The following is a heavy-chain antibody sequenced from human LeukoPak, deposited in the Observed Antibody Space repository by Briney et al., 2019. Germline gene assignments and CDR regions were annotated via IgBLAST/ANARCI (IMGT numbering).Heavy chain of an antibody. D-gene: IGHD1-26*01. CDR1: GFTFSNAW. Sequence: GGSLRLSCAASGFTFSNAWMNWVRQAPGKGLEWVSAISGSGGSTYYADSVKGRFTISRDNSKNTLYLQMISLRAEDTALYYCAKYSGSYYRYYFDYWGQGTLVTVSS. J-gene: IGHJ4*02. CDR3: AKYSGSYYRYYFDY. CDR2: ISGSGGST. V-gene: IGHV3-23*01.